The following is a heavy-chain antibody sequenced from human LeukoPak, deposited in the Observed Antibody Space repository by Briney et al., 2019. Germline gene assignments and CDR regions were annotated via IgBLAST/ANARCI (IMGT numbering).Heavy chain of an antibody. D-gene: IGHD5-18*01. CDR2: TYYRSKWYN. J-gene: IGHJ3*02. V-gene: IGHV6-1*01. CDR1: GDSVTSNSAA. CDR3: ARGGFSYGWVHAFDI. Sequence: SQTLSLTCAISGDSVTSNSAAWNWIRQSPSRDLEWLGRTYYRSKWYNDYAVSVKSRITINPDTSKNQFSLQLNSVTPEDTAVYYCARGGFSYGWVHAFDIWGQGTMVTVSS.